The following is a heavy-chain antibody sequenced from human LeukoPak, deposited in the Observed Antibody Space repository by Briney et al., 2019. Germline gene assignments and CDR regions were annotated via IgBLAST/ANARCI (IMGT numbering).Heavy chain of an antibody. CDR1: GGSFSDYY. J-gene: IGHJ4*02. CDR3: ARLIVGATDFYY. Sequence: SETLSLTCAVYGGSFSDYYWSWIRQPPGKGLEWIGEIDHSGSTSYNPSLKSRVTISVDTSKNQFSLKLSSVTAADTAVYYCARLIVGATDFYYRGQGTLVTVSS. D-gene: IGHD1-26*01. CDR2: IDHSGST. V-gene: IGHV4-34*01.